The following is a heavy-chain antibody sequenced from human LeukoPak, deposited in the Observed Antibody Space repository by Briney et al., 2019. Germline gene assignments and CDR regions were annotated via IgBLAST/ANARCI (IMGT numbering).Heavy chain of an antibody. Sequence: GRSLRLSCAASGFTFDDYAMHWVRQAPGKGLEWVSGISWNSGSIGYADSVMGRFTISRDNAKNSLYLQMNSLRAEDTALYYCAKDGDSSGYYRYYFDYWGQGTLVTVSS. V-gene: IGHV3-9*01. D-gene: IGHD3-22*01. CDR2: ISWNSGSI. CDR3: AKDGDSSGYYRYYFDY. J-gene: IGHJ4*02. CDR1: GFTFDDYA.